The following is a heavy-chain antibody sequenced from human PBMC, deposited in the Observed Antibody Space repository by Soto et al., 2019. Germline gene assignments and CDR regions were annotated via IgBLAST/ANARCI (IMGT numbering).Heavy chain of an antibody. CDR1: GYTFTDYY. V-gene: IGHV1-2*02. CDR3: ARSDVSVVASFDP. J-gene: IGHJ5*02. D-gene: IGHD2-15*01. Sequence: ASVKVSCKASGYTFTDYYIHRVRQAPGQGLEWMGWINPNSGGTNYAQKCQGRGTMTRDTSISTAYLELSRLISADTAVYYCARSDVSVVASFDPWGQGALVTVSS. CDR2: INPNSGGT.